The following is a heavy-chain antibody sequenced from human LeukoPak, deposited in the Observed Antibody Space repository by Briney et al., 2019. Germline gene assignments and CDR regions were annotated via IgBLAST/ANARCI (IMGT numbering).Heavy chain of an antibody. CDR2: IYTSGST. Sequence: PSETLSLTCTVSGGSISNYYWSWIRQPPGKGLEWIGRIYTSGSTNYNSSLKSRVTTSVDTSKNQFSLKLSSVTAADTAMYYCARAITMSGYFDYWGQGTLVTVSS. D-gene: IGHD3-22*01. J-gene: IGHJ4*02. CDR1: GGSISNYY. V-gene: IGHV4-4*08. CDR3: ARAITMSGYFDY.